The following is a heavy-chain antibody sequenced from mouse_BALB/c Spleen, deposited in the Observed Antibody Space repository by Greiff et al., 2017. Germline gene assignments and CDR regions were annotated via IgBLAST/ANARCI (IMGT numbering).Heavy chain of an antibody. Sequence: EVQRVESGGGLVKPGGSLKLSCAASGFTFSSYAMSWVRQTPEKRLEWVASISSGGSTYYPDSVKGRFTISRDNARNILYLQMSSLRSEDTAMYYCARGGTTATYAMDYWGQGTSVTVSS. J-gene: IGHJ4*01. CDR1: GFTFSSYA. CDR2: ISSGGST. D-gene: IGHD1-2*01. V-gene: IGHV5-6-5*01. CDR3: ARGGTTATYAMDY.